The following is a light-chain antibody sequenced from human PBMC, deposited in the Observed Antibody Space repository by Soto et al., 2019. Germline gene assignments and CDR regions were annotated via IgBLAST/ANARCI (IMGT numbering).Light chain of an antibody. V-gene: IGKV1-39*01. CDR1: QSISSY. CDR3: QPNYSTPWT. J-gene: IGKJ1*01. CDR2: ATS. Sequence: QSISSYLNWYQQKPGKAPKLMIYATSSLHSGVPSRFSGSGSGTDFTLTISSLQPEDFATYYCQPNYSTPWTLGKGTKVDIK.